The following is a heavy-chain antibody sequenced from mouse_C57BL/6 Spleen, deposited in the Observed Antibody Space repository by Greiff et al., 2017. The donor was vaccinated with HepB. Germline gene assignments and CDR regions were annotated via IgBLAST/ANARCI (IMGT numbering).Heavy chain of an antibody. CDR1: GYTFTSYW. CDR3: ARYHYGSSFAY. V-gene: IGHV1-50*01. CDR2: IDPSDSYT. Sequence: VQLQQPGAELVKPGASVKLSCKASGYTFTSYWMQWVKQRPGQGLEWIGEIDPSDSYTNYNQKFKGKATLTVDTSSSTAYMQLSSLTSEDSAVYYCARYHYGSSFAYWGQGTLVTVSA. J-gene: IGHJ3*01. D-gene: IGHD1-1*01.